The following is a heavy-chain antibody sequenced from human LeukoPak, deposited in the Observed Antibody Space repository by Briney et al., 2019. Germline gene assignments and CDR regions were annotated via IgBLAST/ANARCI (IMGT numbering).Heavy chain of an antibody. CDR1: GYTLTELS. D-gene: IGHD3-22*01. Sequence: GASVKVSCKVSGYTLTELSMHWVRQAPGKGLEWMGGFDPEDGEAIYAQKFQGRVTMTEDTSTDTAYMELSSLRSEDTAMYYCARPKHYYDSSGYYPDASDIWGQGTMVTVSS. V-gene: IGHV1-24*01. CDR3: ARPKHYYDSSGYYPDASDI. J-gene: IGHJ3*02. CDR2: FDPEDGEA.